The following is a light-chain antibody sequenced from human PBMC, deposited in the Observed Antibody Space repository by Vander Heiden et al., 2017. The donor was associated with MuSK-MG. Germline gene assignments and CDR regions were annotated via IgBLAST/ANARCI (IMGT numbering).Light chain of an antibody. CDR1: QSLLDADDGYTY. V-gene: IGKV2-40*01. CDR2: LLS. CDR3: RQRVVFPYT. Sequence: VMTQTPLSLPVTPGEPASISCRSSQSLLDADDGYTYVDWYLQKPGQSPQLVLYLLSYRASGVPDRLSGSGSGTEFTLKISRVEAEDVGIYYCRQRVVFPYTFGQGTKLEIK. J-gene: IGKJ2*01.